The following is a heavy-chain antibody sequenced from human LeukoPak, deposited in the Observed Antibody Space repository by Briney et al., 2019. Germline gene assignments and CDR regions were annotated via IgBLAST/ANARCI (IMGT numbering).Heavy chain of an antibody. J-gene: IGHJ3*02. CDR2: INPNSDVT. V-gene: IGHV1-2*02. CDR1: GYTFTGYY. CDR3: ARNLWFGESSDAFDM. D-gene: IGHD3-10*01. Sequence: ASVKVSCKASGYTFTGYYMHWVRQAPGQGLEWMGWINPNSDVTNYAQKFQGRVTMTRDTSISTAYMDMSSLRSDDTAVYYCARNLWFGESSDAFDMWGQGTMVTVSS.